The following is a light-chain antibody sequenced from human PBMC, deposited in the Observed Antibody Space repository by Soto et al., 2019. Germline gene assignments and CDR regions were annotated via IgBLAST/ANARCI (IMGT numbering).Light chain of an antibody. CDR2: DVS. Sequence: QSALTQPRSVSGSPGQSVTISCTGTSSDVGGYNYVSWYQHHPGKAPKLLIYDVSRRPSGVPDRFSGCKSGNTASLAISGLQAEDEADYYCCSYAGSYTLVFGGGTKLTVL. CDR1: SSDVGGYNY. J-gene: IGLJ3*02. CDR3: CSYAGSYTLV. V-gene: IGLV2-11*01.